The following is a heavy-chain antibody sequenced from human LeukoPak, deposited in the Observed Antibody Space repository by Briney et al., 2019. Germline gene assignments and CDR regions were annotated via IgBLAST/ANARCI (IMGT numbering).Heavy chain of an antibody. Sequence: GGSLRLSCAASGFTFSSYAMSWVRQAPGKGLEWVAVISYDGSNKYYADSVKGRFTISRENSKNTLYLQMNSLRAEDTAVYYCAKSYYDSSGYRGDFENWGQGTLVTVSS. D-gene: IGHD3-22*01. V-gene: IGHV3-30*18. CDR1: GFTFSSYA. CDR2: ISYDGSNK. J-gene: IGHJ4*02. CDR3: AKSYYDSSGYRGDFEN.